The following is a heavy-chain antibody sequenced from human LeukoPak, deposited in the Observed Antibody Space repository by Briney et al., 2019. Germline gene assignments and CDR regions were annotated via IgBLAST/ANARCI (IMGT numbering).Heavy chain of an antibody. Sequence: ASVKVSCKSSGYTFTDYYMHWVRQAPGQGLQWMGWINPNSGDTNYAQNFQGRVTMTRDTSISTAYMELSRLRSGDTAFYYCARGYSSPNYYYYYYMDVWGKGTTVTVSS. D-gene: IGHD6-13*01. J-gene: IGHJ6*03. CDR1: GYTFTDYY. CDR3: ARGYSSPNYYYYYYMDV. V-gene: IGHV1-2*02. CDR2: INPNSGDT.